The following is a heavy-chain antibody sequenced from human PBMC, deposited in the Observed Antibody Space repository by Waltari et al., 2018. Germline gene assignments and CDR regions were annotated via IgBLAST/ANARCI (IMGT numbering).Heavy chain of an antibody. CDR3: AREPSITILGVAAYYYGMDG. CDR2: IYYSGST. J-gene: IGHJ6*02. D-gene: IGHD3-3*01. CDR1: GGSISSGNFY. V-gene: IGHV4-61*01. Sequence: QVQLQESGPGLVKPSQTLSLTCTVSGGSISSGNFYWSWIRQPPGQGLEWLGYIYYSGSTNYNPALKSRVTISVDTSKNQFSLKLSSVTAADTAVYYCAREPSITILGVAAYYYGMDGWGQGTTVTVSS.